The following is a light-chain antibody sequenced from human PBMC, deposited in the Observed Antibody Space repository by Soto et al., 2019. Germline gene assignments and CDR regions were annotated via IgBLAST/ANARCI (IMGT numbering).Light chain of an antibody. CDR1: PSISSW. J-gene: IGKJ2*01. V-gene: IGKV1-5*03. CDR3: QQYNSYSYT. Sequence: DIQMTQSPSTLSASVGDRVTITCRASPSISSWLARYQQKPGKAPKLLIYKASSLESGVPSRFSGSGSGTEFTLTISSLQPDDFATYYCQQYNSYSYTFGQGTKLEIK. CDR2: KAS.